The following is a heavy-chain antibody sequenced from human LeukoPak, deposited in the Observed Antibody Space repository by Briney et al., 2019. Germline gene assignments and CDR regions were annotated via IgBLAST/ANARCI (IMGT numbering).Heavy chain of an antibody. J-gene: IGHJ6*03. Sequence: GGSLRLSXAASGFTFSSYSMNWVRQAPGKGLEWVSSISSSSSYIYYADSVKGRFTISRDNAKNSLYLQMNSLRAEDTAVYYCAKGGCDWSGYYYYMDVWGKGTTVTVSS. CDR3: AKGGCDWSGYYYYMDV. CDR1: GFTFSSYS. D-gene: IGHD2-21*02. V-gene: IGHV3-21*01. CDR2: ISSSSSYI.